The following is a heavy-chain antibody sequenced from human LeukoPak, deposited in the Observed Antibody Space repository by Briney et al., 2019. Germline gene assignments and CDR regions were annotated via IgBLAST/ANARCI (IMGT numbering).Heavy chain of an antibody. CDR3: AKDRDTAMDFDY. V-gene: IGHV3-30*18. CDR2: ISYDGSNK. CDR1: GFTFSSYG. Sequence: PGRSLRLSCAASGFTFSSYGMHWVRQASGKGLEWVAVISYDGSNKYYADSVKGRFTISRDNSKNTLYLQMNSLRAEDTAVYYCAKDRDTAMDFDYWGQGTLVAVSS. D-gene: IGHD5-18*01. J-gene: IGHJ4*02.